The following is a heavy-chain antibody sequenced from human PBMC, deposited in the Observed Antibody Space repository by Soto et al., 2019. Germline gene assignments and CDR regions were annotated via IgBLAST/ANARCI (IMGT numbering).Heavy chain of an antibody. J-gene: IGHJ4*02. V-gene: IGHV1-8*01. CDR1: GYTFTNYD. Sequence: QVQRVQPGAEVKKPGASVKVSCRASGYTFTNYDIIWVRQAPGQGLECMGWMNPYNGNTGYAQHFQGRVTMTRNTPINTAYMELSSLKSEDTAVYYCARGPGDLGYRDYWGQGALVTVSS. CDR3: ARGPGDLGYRDY. D-gene: IGHD1-1*01. CDR2: MNPYNGNT.